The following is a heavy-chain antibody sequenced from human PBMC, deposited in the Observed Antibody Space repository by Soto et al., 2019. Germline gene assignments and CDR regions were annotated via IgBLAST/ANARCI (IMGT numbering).Heavy chain of an antibody. J-gene: IGHJ4*02. Sequence: QVPLVQSGPEVKKPGSSVKVSCKASGNTFSTYTINWVRQAPGQGLEWLGRVIPLFDKTDYAQKFQGRVTITADKYTSTAYLELGSLRYEDTAVYYCARGHNDYEDYWAQGTLVTVSS. CDR3: ARGHNDYEDY. CDR2: VIPLFDKT. D-gene: IGHD4-17*01. V-gene: IGHV1-69*08. CDR1: GNTFSTYT.